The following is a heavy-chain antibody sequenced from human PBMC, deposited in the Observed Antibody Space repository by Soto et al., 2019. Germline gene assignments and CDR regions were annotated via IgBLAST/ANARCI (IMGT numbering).Heavy chain of an antibody. CDR2: ISDSGRT. J-gene: IGHJ4*02. V-gene: IGHV4-31*03. D-gene: IGHD3-10*01. Sequence: QVQLQESGPGLVKPSQTLSLTCTVSDGSISSGGYYWGWIRQHPGKGLEWIGYISDSGRTYYNPSLESRVTISKDTSKNQFSLRLRSVTSADTAVYFCARNDSGSNNFAYWGQGTLVTVSS. CDR1: DGSISSGGYY. CDR3: ARNDSGSNNFAY.